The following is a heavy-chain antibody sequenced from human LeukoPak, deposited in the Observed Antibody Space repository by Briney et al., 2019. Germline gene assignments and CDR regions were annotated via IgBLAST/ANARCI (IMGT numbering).Heavy chain of an antibody. J-gene: IGHJ4*02. CDR1: GFTFSSYG. CDR2: TWYDGSNK. CDR3: ASLPVRAVAGTEVDY. D-gene: IGHD6-19*01. V-gene: IGHV3-33*01. Sequence: GGALRLSCAASGFTFSSYGMHWVRQAPGKGLEWVAVTWYDGSNKYYADSVKGRFTISRDNSKNTLYLQMNSLRAEDTAVYYCASLPVRAVAGTEVDYWGQGTLVTVSS.